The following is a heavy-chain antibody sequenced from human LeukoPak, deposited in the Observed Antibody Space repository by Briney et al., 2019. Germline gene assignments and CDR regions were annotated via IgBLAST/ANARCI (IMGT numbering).Heavy chain of an antibody. D-gene: IGHD3-22*01. CDR3: AREWSGYDSSGYYI. CDR2: IYHSGST. J-gene: IGHJ4*02. Sequence: SETLSLTCAVSGYSISSGYYWGWIRQPPGKGLEWVGSIYHSGSTYYNPSLKSRVTISVDTSKNQFSLKLSSVTAADTAVYYCAREWSGYDSSGYYIWGQGTLVTVSS. CDR1: GYSISSGYY. V-gene: IGHV4-38-2*02.